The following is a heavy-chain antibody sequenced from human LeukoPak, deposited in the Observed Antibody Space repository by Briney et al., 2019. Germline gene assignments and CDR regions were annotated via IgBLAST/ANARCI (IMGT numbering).Heavy chain of an antibody. Sequence: SETLSLTCAVYGGSFSGYYWSWIRQPPGKGLEWIGEINHSGSTNYNPSLKSRVTISVDTSKNQFSLKLSSVTAAHTAVYYCARGRRYYYDSSGYFFWGQGTLVTVSS. CDR3: ARGRRYYYDSSGYFF. CDR1: GGSFSGYY. D-gene: IGHD3-22*01. J-gene: IGHJ4*02. V-gene: IGHV4-34*01. CDR2: INHSGST.